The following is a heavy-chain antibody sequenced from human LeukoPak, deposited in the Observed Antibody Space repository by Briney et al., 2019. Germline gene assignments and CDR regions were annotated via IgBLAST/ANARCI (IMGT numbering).Heavy chain of an antibody. D-gene: IGHD3-10*01. CDR3: AKRGGYETMAAFDY. Sequence: AGSLGLSCAASGFTFNSYAMSWVRQAPGKGLEWVSAISPGGSDTYYADSVRGRFTISRDNSKNTLYLQMSSLRAEDSAVYYCAKRGGYETMAAFDYWGQGTLVTVSS. CDR1: GFTFNSYA. CDR2: ISPGGSDT. V-gene: IGHV3-23*01. J-gene: IGHJ4*02.